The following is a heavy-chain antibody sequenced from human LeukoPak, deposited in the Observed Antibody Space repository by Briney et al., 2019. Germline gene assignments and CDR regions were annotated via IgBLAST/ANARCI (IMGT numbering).Heavy chain of an antibody. CDR3: ARDLEVEGIGPTL. J-gene: IGHJ4*02. CDR2: MSRSSSYI. D-gene: IGHD2-15*01. CDR1: GFTFSDYF. Sequence: GGSLRLSCAASGFTFSDYFMNWVRQAPGKGLEWVSSMSRSSSYIHCADSVKGRFTISRDNAKNSLYLQMNSVRAEDTAVYYCARDLEVEGIGPTLWGQGTLVTVSS. V-gene: IGHV3-21*01.